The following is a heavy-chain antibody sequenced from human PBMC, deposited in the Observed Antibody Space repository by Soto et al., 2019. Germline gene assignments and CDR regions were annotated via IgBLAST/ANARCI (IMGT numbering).Heavy chain of an antibody. CDR3: ANNGSGRAHLDH. Sequence: QVQLVQSGAEVKKPGSSVKVSCTASGDTFSRYTISWVRQAPGQGPEWMGRTIPMLSMANYALKFQGRVGITADKSTFTFSTMLSILSTVDMAVYYCANNGSGRAHLDHWGQGTLVTVAS. CDR1: GDTFSRYT. J-gene: IGHJ4*02. CDR2: TIPMLSMA. V-gene: IGHV1-69*02. D-gene: IGHD3-10*01.